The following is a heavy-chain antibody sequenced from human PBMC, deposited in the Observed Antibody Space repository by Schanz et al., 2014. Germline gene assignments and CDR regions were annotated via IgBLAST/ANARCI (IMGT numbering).Heavy chain of an antibody. CDR1: GFTFSSYG. V-gene: IGHV3-33*01. Sequence: QVHLVESGGGVVQPGRSLRLSCAASGFTFSSYGMHWVRQAPGRGLEWVALIWYDGSNKYYAESVKGRFTISRDNPKNTLYLQMNSLRAEDTAVYYCASDYNYFETEAPWGQGTLVTVSS. CDR2: IWYDGSNK. D-gene: IGHD3-16*01. J-gene: IGHJ5*02. CDR3: ASDYNYFETEAP.